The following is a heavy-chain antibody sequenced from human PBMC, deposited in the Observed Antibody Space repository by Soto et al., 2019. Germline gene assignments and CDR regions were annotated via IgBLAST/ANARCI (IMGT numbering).Heavy chain of an antibody. CDR2: IIPIFGTA. J-gene: IGHJ2*01. CDR3: ARGHYDSSGYYYVGWYFDR. V-gene: IGHV1-69*01. CDR1: GGTFSSYA. Sequence: QVQLVQSGAEVKKPGSSVKVSCKASGGTFSSYAISWVRQAPGQGLEWMGGIIPIFGTANYAQKFQGRVTITADESTSTAYMELSSLRSEDTAVYYCARGHYDSSGYYYVGWYFDRWGRGTLVTVSS. D-gene: IGHD3-22*01.